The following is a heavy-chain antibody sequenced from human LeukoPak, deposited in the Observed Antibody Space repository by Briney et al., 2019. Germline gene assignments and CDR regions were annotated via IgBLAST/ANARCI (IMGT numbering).Heavy chain of an antibody. J-gene: IGHJ4*02. CDR2: IYYSGST. Sequence: SETLSLTCTVSGGSISSYYRSWIRQPPGKGLEWIGYIYYSGSTNYNPSLKSRVTISVDTSKNQFSLKLSSVTAADTAVYYCASHGGADYYDSKGYFDYWGQGTLVTVSS. V-gene: IGHV4-59*08. D-gene: IGHD3-22*01. CDR1: GGSISSYY. CDR3: ASHGGADYYDSKGYFDY.